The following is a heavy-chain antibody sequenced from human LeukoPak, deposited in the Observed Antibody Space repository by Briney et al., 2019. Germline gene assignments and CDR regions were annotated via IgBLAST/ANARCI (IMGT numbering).Heavy chain of an antibody. CDR2: IYYSGST. D-gene: IGHD5-12*01. V-gene: IGHV4-59*08. Sequence: PSETLSLTCTVSGGSISSYYWSWIRQPPGKGLEWIGYIYYSGSTNYNPSLKSRVTISVDTSKNQFSLKLSSVTAADPAVYYCARNSGWDLLYFDYWGQGTLVTVSS. CDR1: GGSISSYY. J-gene: IGHJ4*02. CDR3: ARNSGWDLLYFDY.